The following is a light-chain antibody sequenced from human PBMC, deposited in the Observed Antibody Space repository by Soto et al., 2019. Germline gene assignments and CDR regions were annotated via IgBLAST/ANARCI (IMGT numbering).Light chain of an antibody. CDR3: QKYYNAPRT. V-gene: IGKV1-27*01. CDR2: AAI. CDR1: QDIANY. Sequence: DIQMTQSPSSLSASVGDRVTTTCRASQDIANYLAWYQQKPGKVPQLLIYAAITLQSGVPSRFSGSGSGTDFTLTISSLQPEDVATYYCQKYYNAPRTFGQGTKVE. J-gene: IGKJ1*01.